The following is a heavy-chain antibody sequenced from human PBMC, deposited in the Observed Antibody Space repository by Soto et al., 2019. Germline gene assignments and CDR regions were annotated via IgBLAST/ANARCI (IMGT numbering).Heavy chain of an antibody. J-gene: IGHJ4*01. D-gene: IGHD6-19*01. CDR3: AKDPREYSSGWIEGFPSDY. CDR2: ISGSGGST. CDR1: GFHFRSYA. V-gene: IGHV3-23*01. Sequence: GGSLSLSSAASGFHFRSYAMSWVRQAPGKGLEWVSAISGSGGSTYYADSVKGRFTISRDNSKNTLYLQMNSLRAEHTAVYYCAKDPREYSSGWIEGFPSDYWGQGTLVTVSS.